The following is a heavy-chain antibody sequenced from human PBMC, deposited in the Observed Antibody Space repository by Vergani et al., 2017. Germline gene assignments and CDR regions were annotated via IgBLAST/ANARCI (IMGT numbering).Heavy chain of an antibody. J-gene: IGHJ5*02. V-gene: IGHV2-5*02. CDR2: IYWDDDK. D-gene: IGHD2-21*01. CDR1: GFSLSTSGVG. CDR3: AHSRDSPFPFDP. Sequence: QITLKESGPTMVKPTQTLTLTCTFSGFSLSTSGVGVGWIRQPPVKALEWIALIYWDDDKRYSPSLKSRLTITKDTSKNQVVLTMTNMDPVDTATYYCAHSRDSPFPFDPWGQGTLVTVSS.